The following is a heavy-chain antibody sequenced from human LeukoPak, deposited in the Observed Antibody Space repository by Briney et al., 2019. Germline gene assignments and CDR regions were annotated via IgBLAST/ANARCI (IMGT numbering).Heavy chain of an antibody. J-gene: IGHJ4*02. D-gene: IGHD6-13*01. CDR3: ARDRDGSSWYGFTFDY. Sequence: PGRSLRLSCAASGFTFSSYAMHWVRQAPGKGLEWVAVISYDGSNKYYADSVKGRFTISRDNSKNTLYLQMNSLRAEDTAVSYCARDRDGSSWYGFTFDYWGQGTLVTVSS. CDR1: GFTFSSYA. CDR2: ISYDGSNK. V-gene: IGHV3-30-3*01.